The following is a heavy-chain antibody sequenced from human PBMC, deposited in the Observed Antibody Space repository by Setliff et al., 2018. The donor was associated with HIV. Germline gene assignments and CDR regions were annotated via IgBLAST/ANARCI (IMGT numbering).Heavy chain of an antibody. Sequence: ASVKVSCKASGYTFTNYGISWVRQAPGQGLEWMGWISGYNGNTGYAQRFEGSVTMTWDTSISTAYMELNNVKFEDTAIYYCARARTDYYDRRRRSHYYIDVWARGATVTVSS. CDR2: ISGYNGNT. D-gene: IGHD3-22*01. J-gene: IGHJ6*03. CDR1: GYTFTNYG. V-gene: IGHV1-18*01. CDR3: ARARTDYYDRRRRSHYYIDV.